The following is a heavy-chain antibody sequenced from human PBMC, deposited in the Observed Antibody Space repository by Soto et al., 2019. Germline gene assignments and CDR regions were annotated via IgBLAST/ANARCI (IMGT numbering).Heavy chain of an antibody. CDR2: ASQGGADSSRAAGDTP. CDR1: GVSLDNFF. CDR3: SRDRGGFTVCSTPLGPWFDP. D-gene: IGHD3-16*01. J-gene: IGHJ5*02. Sequence: QVQLQESGPGLLRLSETLSLTCTVSGVSLDNFFWSWIRQTPGRGLEWLGYASQGGADSSRAAGDTPAYTTSLETPPTISLYLKTNRRSQGPTSVTAAATAANYRSRDRGGFTVCSTPLGPWFDPWGDGLLVTAS. V-gene: IGHV4-59*01.